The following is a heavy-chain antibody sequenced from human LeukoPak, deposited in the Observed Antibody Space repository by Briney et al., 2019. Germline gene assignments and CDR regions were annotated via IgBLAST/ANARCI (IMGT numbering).Heavy chain of an antibody. J-gene: IGHJ5*02. CDR2: INPSGDFR. CDR1: GGTFSTHA. CDR3: ARDYSGEWEQLTGWWFDP. Sequence: ASVKVSCKASGGTFSTHAISWVRQAPGQGLEWMGIINPSGDFRSYAQKFQGRVTVTSDMSSRTVYMELSDLEPEDTAVYYCARDYSGEWEQLTGWWFDPWGQGTLVIVSS. V-gene: IGHV1-46*01. D-gene: IGHD1-26*01.